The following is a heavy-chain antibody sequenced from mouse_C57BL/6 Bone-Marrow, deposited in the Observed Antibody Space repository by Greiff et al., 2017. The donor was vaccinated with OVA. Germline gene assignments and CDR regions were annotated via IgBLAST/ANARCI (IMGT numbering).Heavy chain of an antibody. CDR2: IDPEDGDT. J-gene: IGHJ2*01. V-gene: IGHV14-1*01. CDR3: TTGGYDDYFDY. Sequence: VQLQQSGAELVRPGASVKLSCTASGFNIKDYYMHWVKQRPEQGLEWIGRIDPEDGDTEYAPKFQGRATMTADTSSNTAYLQLSSLTSEDTAVYYCTTGGYDDYFDYWGQGTTLTVSS. D-gene: IGHD2-2*01. CDR1: GFNIKDYY.